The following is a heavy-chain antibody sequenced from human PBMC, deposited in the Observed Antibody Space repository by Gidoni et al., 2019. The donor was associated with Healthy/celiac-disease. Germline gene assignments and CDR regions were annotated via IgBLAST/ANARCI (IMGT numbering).Heavy chain of an antibody. CDR3: ARLGCTNGVCFNPHWFDP. J-gene: IGHJ5*02. CDR2: IYYSGST. D-gene: IGHD2-8*01. CDR1: GRPISSGGYY. Sequence: QVHLQESGPGLVKPSQTLSLTCTVPGRPISSGGYYCRWIRPHPGKGLELIGYIYYSGSTYYNPSLKSRVTISVDTSKDQFSLKLSSVTAADTAVYYCARLGCTNGVCFNPHWFDPWGQGTLVTVSS. V-gene: IGHV4-31*03.